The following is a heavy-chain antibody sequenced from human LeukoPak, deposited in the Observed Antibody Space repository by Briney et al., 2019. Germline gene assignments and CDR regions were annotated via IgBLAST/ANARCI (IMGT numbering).Heavy chain of an antibody. D-gene: IGHD3-10*01. V-gene: IGHV3-21*01. CDR3: ARTYGSGSYPFDY. J-gene: IGHJ4*02. CDR1: GFTFSSYS. Sequence: TGGSLRLSCAASGFTFSSYSMNWVRQAPGKGLEWVSSISSSSSYIYYADSVKGRFTISRDNAKNSLYLQMNSLRAEDTAVYYCARTYGSGSYPFDYWGQGTLVTVSS. CDR2: ISSSSSYI.